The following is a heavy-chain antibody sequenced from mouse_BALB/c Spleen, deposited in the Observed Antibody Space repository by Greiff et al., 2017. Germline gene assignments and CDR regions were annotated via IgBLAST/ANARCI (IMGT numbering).Heavy chain of an antibody. D-gene: IGHD4-1*01. J-gene: IGHJ3*01. Sequence: EVKLVESGPGLVKPSQSLSLTCTVTGYSITSDYAWNWIRQFPGNKLEWMGYISYSGSTSYNPSLKSRISITRDTSKNQFFLQLNSVTTEDTATYYCAIYWDWFAYWGQGTLVTVSA. CDR1: GYSITSDYA. CDR3: AIYWDWFAY. V-gene: IGHV3-2*02. CDR2: ISYSGST.